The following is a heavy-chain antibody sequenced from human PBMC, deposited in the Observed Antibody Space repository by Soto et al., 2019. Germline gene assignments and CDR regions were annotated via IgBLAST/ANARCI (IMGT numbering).Heavy chain of an antibody. CDR3: ARDDRGWYLGY. Sequence: PGVSLRLSCAASGFTFSSYGMHWVRQAPGKGLEWVADISNSVANIYYADSVKGRFTISRDNDKNSLYLQMNSLRVEDTAVYYCARDDRGWYLGYWGQGTLVTVSS. D-gene: IGHD6-19*01. V-gene: IGHV3-30*03. CDR2: ISNSVANI. CDR1: GFTFSSYG. J-gene: IGHJ4*02.